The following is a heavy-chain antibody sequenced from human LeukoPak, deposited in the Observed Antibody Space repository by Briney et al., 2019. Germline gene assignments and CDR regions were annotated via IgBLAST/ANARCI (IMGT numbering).Heavy chain of an antibody. CDR1: GYTFTGYY. CDR3: ARATLGFFWGYFDY. V-gene: IGHV1-2*02. J-gene: IGHJ4*02. D-gene: IGHD3-16*01. CDR2: INPNSGGT. Sequence: GASVKVSCKASGYTFTGYYMHWVRQAPGQGLEWMGWINPNSGGTNYAQKFQGRVTMTRDTSISTAYMELSRLRSDDTAVYYCARATLGFFWGYFDYWGQGTLVTLSS.